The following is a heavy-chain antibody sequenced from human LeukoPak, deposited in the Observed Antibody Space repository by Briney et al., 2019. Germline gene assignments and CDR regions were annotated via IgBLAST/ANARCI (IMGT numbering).Heavy chain of an antibody. J-gene: IGHJ4*02. CDR2: ISGSGGST. Sequence: GGSLRLSCAASGFTFSDYYMSWIRQAPGKGLEWVSTISGSGGSTYYADSVKGRFTISRDNSKNTLYLQMNTLRAEDTAVYYCAKGHSSGWYYFDYWGQGTLVTVSS. D-gene: IGHD6-19*01. CDR1: GFTFSDYY. CDR3: AKGHSSGWYYFDY. V-gene: IGHV3-23*01.